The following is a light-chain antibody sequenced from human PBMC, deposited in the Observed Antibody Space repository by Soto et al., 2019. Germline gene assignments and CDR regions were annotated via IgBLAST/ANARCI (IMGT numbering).Light chain of an antibody. V-gene: IGKV1-39*01. CDR3: QQSYSTLVT. Sequence: DIQMTQSPSSLSASVGDRVTITCRASQSISSYLNWYQQKPGKAPKLLIYAASSLQSGVPSRFSGSGSATDFTLTFSSLQPEDFATYYCQQSYSTLVTFGQGTKVEIK. J-gene: IGKJ1*01. CDR2: AAS. CDR1: QSISSY.